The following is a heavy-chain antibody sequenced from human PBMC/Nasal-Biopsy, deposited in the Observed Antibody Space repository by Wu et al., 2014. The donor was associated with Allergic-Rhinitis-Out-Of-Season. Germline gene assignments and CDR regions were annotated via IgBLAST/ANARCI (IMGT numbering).Heavy chain of an antibody. V-gene: IGHV4-39*07. CDR2: IFDSGST. CDR1: GGSISTYY. D-gene: IGHD4-17*01. CDR3: ARKTTVTTWSGFDS. J-gene: IGHJ4*02. Sequence: TLSLTCTVSGGSISTYYWAWIRQPPGKGLEWIASIFDSGSTSSNPSLKSRVTISVDTSKNQFSLNLTFVTAADTAVYYCARKTTVTTWSGFDSWGQGTLVTVSS.